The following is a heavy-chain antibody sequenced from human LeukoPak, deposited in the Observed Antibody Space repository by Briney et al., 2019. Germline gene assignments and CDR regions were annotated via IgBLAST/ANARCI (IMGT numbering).Heavy chain of an antibody. D-gene: IGHD2-21*02. CDR3: ARGPMTSDV. Sequence: GGSLRLSCAASRFTFSNYWMSWVRQAPGKGLEWMANIKPDGSEMYYVDSVKGRFTISRDNAKNSLYLQMNSLRAEDTAVYYCARGPMTSDVWGQGTPVTVSS. CDR2: IKPDGSEM. V-gene: IGHV3-7*05. CDR1: RFTFSNYW. J-gene: IGHJ6*02.